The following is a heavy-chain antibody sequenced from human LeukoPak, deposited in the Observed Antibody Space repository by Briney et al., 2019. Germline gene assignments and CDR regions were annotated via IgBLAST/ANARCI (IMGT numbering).Heavy chain of an antibody. Sequence: PSETLSLTCSVSGGSISGHYWSWIRQPPGKGLEWIGYIFSSGSTNYKPSLKSRVTISEDTSKNQFSLRLTSVTAADTAVYYCARVPTIFGVVMYYFDFWGGGNLVTVSS. CDR2: IFSSGST. CDR1: GGSISGHY. V-gene: IGHV4-59*11. D-gene: IGHD3-3*01. CDR3: ARVPTIFGVVMYYFDF. J-gene: IGHJ4*02.